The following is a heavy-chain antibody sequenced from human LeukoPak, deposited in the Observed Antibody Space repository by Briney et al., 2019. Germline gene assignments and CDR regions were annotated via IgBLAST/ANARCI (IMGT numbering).Heavy chain of an antibody. D-gene: IGHD3-22*01. V-gene: IGHV1-2*02. CDR3: ARDRRSSSGSGIFDP. CDR2: INPNSGGT. Sequence: ASVKVSCKASGYTFTGYYMHWVRQAPGQGLEWMGWINPNSGGTNYAQKFQGRVTMTRDTSISTAYMELSRLRSDDTAVYYCARDRRSSSGSGIFDPWGQGTLVTVSS. J-gene: IGHJ5*02. CDR1: GYTFTGYY.